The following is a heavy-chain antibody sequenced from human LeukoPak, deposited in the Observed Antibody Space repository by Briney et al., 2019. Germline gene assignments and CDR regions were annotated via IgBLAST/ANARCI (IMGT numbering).Heavy chain of an antibody. CDR2: INASGNT. J-gene: IGHJ6*02. V-gene: IGHV4-34*01. CDR3: ASRIGRYLYYFGMDV. D-gene: IGHD1-26*01. CDR1: GGPFSHYY. Sequence: SETLSLTCAVYGGPFSHYYWTWIRQPPGKGREGIGAINASGNTNYAPSLKSRVTISVDTSKTHLSLNLTSVTAADTAVYYCASRIGRYLYYFGMDVWGQGTTVTVSS.